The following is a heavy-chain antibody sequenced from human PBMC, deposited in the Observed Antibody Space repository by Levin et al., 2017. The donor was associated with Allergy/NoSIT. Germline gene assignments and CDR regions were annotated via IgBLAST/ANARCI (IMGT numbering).Heavy chain of an antibody. CDR3: ARGVDKRRYNWLDP. V-gene: IGHV3-30-3*01. Sequence: GESLKISCAASGFTFSNHAIYWVRQAPGKGLEWVAVILYDGSNEYYADSVKDRFTISRDISKSTAYLQMNSLRAEDTAMYYCARGVDKRRYNWLDPWGQGTLVTVSS. CDR1: GFTFSNHA. J-gene: IGHJ5*02. D-gene: IGHD3-3*01. CDR2: ILYDGSNE.